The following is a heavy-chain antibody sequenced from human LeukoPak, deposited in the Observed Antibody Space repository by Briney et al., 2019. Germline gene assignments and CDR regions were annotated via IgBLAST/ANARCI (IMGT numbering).Heavy chain of an antibody. Sequence: PSETLSLTCTVSGGSISSSSYYWGWIRQPPGKGLEWIGSIYYSGSTYYNPSLKSRVTISVDTSKNQFSLKLSSVTAADTAVYYCARGGRWFDPWGQGTLVTVSS. CDR2: IYYSGST. J-gene: IGHJ5*02. V-gene: IGHV4-39*07. CDR1: GGSISSSSYY. D-gene: IGHD1-14*01. CDR3: ARGGRWFDP.